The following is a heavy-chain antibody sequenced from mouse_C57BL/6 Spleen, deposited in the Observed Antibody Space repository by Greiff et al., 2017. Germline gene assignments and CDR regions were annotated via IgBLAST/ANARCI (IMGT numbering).Heavy chain of an antibody. Sequence: VQLQQSGAELVRPGSSVKLSCKASGYTFTSYWMDWVKQRPGQGLEWIGNIYPSDSDTHYNQKFKDKATLTVDKSSSTAYMQLSSLTSEDSAVYYCAREDYDCGKNWFAYWGQGTLVTVSA. CDR2: IYPSDSDT. CDR1: GYTFTSYW. J-gene: IGHJ3*01. CDR3: AREDYDCGKNWFAY. V-gene: IGHV1-61*01. D-gene: IGHD2-4*01.